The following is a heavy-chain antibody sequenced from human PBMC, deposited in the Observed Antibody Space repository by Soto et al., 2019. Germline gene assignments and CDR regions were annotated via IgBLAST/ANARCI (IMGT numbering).Heavy chain of an antibody. J-gene: IGHJ4*02. V-gene: IGHV3-23*01. CDR2: ISGSADST. D-gene: IGHD3-10*01. CDR1: GFAFNIYA. CDR3: AKDRNHYGSGSYFDY. Sequence: EVQLLESGGGLVQPGGSLRVSCAASGFAFNIYAMSWVRQAPGKGLEWVSVISGSADSTNYADSVKGRFTISRDNSKNTVYLQMNSLRVEDTAVYYCAKDRNHYGSGSYFDYLGQGTLVTVSS.